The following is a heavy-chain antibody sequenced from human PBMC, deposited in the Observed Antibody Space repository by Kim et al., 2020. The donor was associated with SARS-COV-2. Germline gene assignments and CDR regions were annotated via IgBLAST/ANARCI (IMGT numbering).Heavy chain of an antibody. CDR3: ASAYSGCPV. CDR1: GGSFSGYY. D-gene: IGHD6-19*01. V-gene: IGHV4-34*01. CDR2: INHSGST. J-gene: IGHJ6*02. Sequence: SETLSLTCAVYGGSFSGYYWSWIRQPPGKGLEWIGEINHSGSTNYNPSLKSRVTISVDTSKNQFSLKLSSVTAADTAVYYCASAYSGCPVWGQGTTVTVSS.